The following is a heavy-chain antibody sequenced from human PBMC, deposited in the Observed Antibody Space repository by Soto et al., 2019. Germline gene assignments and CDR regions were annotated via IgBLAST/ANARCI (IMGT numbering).Heavy chain of an antibody. J-gene: IGHJ6*02. CDR3: ARWAGYDILTGFDPAYYYYGMDV. CDR2: INPNSGGT. Sequence: GASVKVSCKASGYTFTSYGISWVRQAPGQGLEWMGWINPNSGGTNYAQKFQGRVTMTRDTSISTAYMELSRLRSDDTAVYYCARWAGYDILTGFDPAYYYYGMDVWGQGTTVTVSS. V-gene: IGHV1-2*02. CDR1: GYTFTSYG. D-gene: IGHD3-9*01.